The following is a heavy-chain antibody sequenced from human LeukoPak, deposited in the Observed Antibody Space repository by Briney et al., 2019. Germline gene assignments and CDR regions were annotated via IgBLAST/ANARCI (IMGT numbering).Heavy chain of an antibody. CDR3: ARGGFDAIYYFDY. V-gene: IGHV4-34*01. J-gene: IGHJ4*02. D-gene: IGHD2-8*01. Sequence: SETLSLTCAVYGGSFSGYYWSWIRQPPGKGLEWIGEINHSGSTNYNPALKNRVTISVDTSKNQFSLKLSSVTAADTAVYYCARGGFDAIYYFDYWGQGTLVTVSS. CDR2: INHSGST. CDR1: GGSFSGYY.